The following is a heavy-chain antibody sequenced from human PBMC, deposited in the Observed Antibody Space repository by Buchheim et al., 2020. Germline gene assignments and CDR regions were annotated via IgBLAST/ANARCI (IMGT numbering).Heavy chain of an antibody. V-gene: IGHV4-34*01. CDR2: INHSGST. CDR3: ARVDVPGIAARDYYYGMDV. Sequence: QVQLQQWGTGLLKPSQTLSLTCAVYGGSFSGYYWSWIRQPPGKGLEWIGEINHSGSTNYNPSLKSRVTISVDTSKNQFSLKLSSVTAADTAVYYCARVDVPGIAARDYYYGMDVWGQGTT. J-gene: IGHJ6*02. D-gene: IGHD6-6*01. CDR1: GGSFSGYY.